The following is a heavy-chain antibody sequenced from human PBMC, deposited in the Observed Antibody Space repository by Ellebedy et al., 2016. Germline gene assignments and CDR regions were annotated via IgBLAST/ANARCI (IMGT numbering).Heavy chain of an antibody. CDR2: IYYSGST. CDR1: GGSISSYY. CDR3: ARSPFLGAAGRYFDY. Sequence: SETLSLTXTVSGGSISSYYWSWIRQPPGKGLEWIGYIYYSGSTNYNPSLKSRVTISVDTSKNQFSLKLSSVTAADTAVYYCARSPFLGAAGRYFDYWGQGTLVTVSS. D-gene: IGHD6-13*01. J-gene: IGHJ4*02. V-gene: IGHV4-59*12.